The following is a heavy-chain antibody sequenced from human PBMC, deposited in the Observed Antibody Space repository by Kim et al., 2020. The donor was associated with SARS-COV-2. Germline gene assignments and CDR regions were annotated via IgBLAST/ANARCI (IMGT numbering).Heavy chain of an antibody. J-gene: IGHJ4*02. V-gene: IGHV3-21*01. CDR3: ARDSAAWFGELEFDY. Sequence: GGSLRLSCAASGFTFSSYSMNWVRQAPGKGLEWVSSISSSSSYIYYADSVKGRFTIPRDNAKNSLYLQMNSLRAEDTAVYYCARDSAAWFGELEFDYWGQATLVPVSS. D-gene: IGHD3-10*01. CDR1: GFTFSSYS. CDR2: ISSSSSYI.